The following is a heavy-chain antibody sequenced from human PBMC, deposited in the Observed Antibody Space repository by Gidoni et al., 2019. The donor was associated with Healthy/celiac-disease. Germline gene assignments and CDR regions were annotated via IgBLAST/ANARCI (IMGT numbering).Heavy chain of an antibody. CDR3: AREGIHGMDV. CDR2: IKQDGSEK. Sequence: EVQLVESGGGLVQPGGSLRLSCAASGLTFSSYWMSWVRQAPGTGLAWVANIKQDGSEKYYVDSVKGRFTISRDNAKNSLYVQMNSLRAEDTAVYYCAREGIHGMDVWGQGTTVTVSS. V-gene: IGHV3-7*01. J-gene: IGHJ6*02. CDR1: GLTFSSYW. D-gene: IGHD3-10*01.